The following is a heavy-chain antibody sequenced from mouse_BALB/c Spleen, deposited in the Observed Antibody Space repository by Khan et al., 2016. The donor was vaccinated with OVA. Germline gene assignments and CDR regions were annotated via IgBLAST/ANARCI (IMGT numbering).Heavy chain of an antibody. CDR3: ARRNYFGYTFAY. V-gene: IGHV1-77*01. J-gene: IGHJ3*01. CDR1: GYTFTDYY. D-gene: IGHD1-2*01. CDR2: ISPGSGDT. Sequence: QVQLQQSGAELARPGASVKLSCKASGYTFTDYYINCVKQRTGQGLEWIGEISPGSGDTYYNERFKGKATLTADKSSSTAYMQLSSLTSEASAVYSCARRNYFGYTFAYWGQGTLVTVSA.